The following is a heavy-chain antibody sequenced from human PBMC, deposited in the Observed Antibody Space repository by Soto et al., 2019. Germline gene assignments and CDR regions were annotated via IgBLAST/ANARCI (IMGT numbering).Heavy chain of an antibody. CDR3: TSSFVVVTAIAAS. V-gene: IGHV3-73*02. Sequence: EVQLVESGGGLVQPGGSLKLSCAASGFTFSDSTMHWVRQASGKGLEWVGRIRNKANSYATAYAASVKGRFTVSRDDSKNTAYLQMNGLKTEDTAVDYCTSSFVVVTAIAASWGQGTLVTVSS. CDR1: GFTFSDST. J-gene: IGHJ5*02. D-gene: IGHD2-21*02. CDR2: IRNKANSYAT.